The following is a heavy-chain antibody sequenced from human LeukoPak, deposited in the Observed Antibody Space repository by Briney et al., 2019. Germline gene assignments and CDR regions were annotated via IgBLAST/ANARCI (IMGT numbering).Heavy chain of an antibody. CDR3: AKHWSYCSTTSCFFNYYYYYMDV. D-gene: IGHD2-2*01. V-gene: IGHV3-48*04. CDR2: ISSSSSTI. Sequence: QSGGSLRLSCAASGFTFSSYSMNWVRQAPGKGLEWVSYISSSSSTIYYADSVKGRFTISRDNAKNSLYLQMNNLRAEDTAVYYCAKHWSYCSTTSCFFNYYYYYMDVWGKGTTVTVSS. J-gene: IGHJ6*03. CDR1: GFTFSSYS.